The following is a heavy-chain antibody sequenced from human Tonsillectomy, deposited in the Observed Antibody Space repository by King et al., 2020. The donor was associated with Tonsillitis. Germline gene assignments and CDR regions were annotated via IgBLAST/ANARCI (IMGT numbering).Heavy chain of an antibody. CDR3: ARDPNWGYSYGLGYFDY. V-gene: IGHV3-74*01. J-gene: IGHJ4*02. Sequence: VQLVESGGGLVQPGGSLRLSCAASGFTFSDYWMHWVRQDPGKGLVWVSRINSDESSTTYADSVKGRFTISRDNAKEMLYLQMNSLGAEDTAVYYCARDPNWGYSYGLGYFDYWGQGTLVTVSS. D-gene: IGHD5-18*01. CDR1: GFTFSDYW. CDR2: INSDESST.